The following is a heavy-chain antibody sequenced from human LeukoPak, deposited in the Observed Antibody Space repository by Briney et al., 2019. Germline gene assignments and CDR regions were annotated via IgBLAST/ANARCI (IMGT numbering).Heavy chain of an antibody. V-gene: IGHV3-33*06. CDR3: AKDGTNIAVVGTADY. CDR2: IWYDGSNK. D-gene: IGHD6-19*01. CDR1: GFTFSSYG. J-gene: IGHJ4*02. Sequence: GGSLRLSCAASGFTFSSYGMHWVRQAPGKGLEWVAVIWYDGSNKYYADSVKGRFTISRDNSKNTLYLQMNSLRAEDTAVYYCAKDGTNIAVVGTADYWGQGTLVTVSS.